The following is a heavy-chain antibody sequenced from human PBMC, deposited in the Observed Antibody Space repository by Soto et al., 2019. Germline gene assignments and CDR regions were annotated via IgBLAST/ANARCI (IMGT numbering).Heavy chain of an antibody. D-gene: IGHD3-16*01. V-gene: IGHV3-30*18. J-gene: IGHJ4*02. CDR3: AKGGDRGSLYFDY. CDR1: GFTFSSYG. Sequence: QVQLVESGGGVVQPGRSLRLSCAASGFTFSSYGMHWVRQAPGKGLEWVAVISYDGSNKYYADSVKGRFTISRDNSKNTLYLQMNSLRAEDTAVYYCAKGGDRGSLYFDYWGQGTLVTVSS. CDR2: ISYDGSNK.